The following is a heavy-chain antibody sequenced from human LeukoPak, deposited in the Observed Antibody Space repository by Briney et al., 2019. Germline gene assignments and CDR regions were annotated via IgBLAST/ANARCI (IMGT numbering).Heavy chain of an antibody. CDR1: GFTVSSNY. Sequence: GGSLRLSCAASGFTVSSNYMSWVRQAPGKGLEWVSVICSGGSTYYADSVKGRFTISRDNSKNTLYLQMNSLRAEDTAVYYCAIEPGIAAPGKDYWGQGTLVTVSS. J-gene: IGHJ4*02. CDR2: ICSGGST. V-gene: IGHV3-66*02. D-gene: IGHD6-13*01. CDR3: AIEPGIAAPGKDY.